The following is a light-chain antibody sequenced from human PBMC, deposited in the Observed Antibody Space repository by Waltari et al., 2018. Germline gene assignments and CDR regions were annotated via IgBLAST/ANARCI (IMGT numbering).Light chain of an antibody. CDR3: QQYHSAPRT. CDR1: QNVVFSSNNKNY. Sequence: DIVMTQSPDSLAVSLGERATINCKSSQNVVFSSNNKNYLAWYQQKPGQPPRLLIYWASTRASGVPDRFSCSWSGTDFTLTISSLQAEDVAVYYCQQYHSAPRTFGQGTKVEIK. CDR2: WAS. J-gene: IGKJ1*01. V-gene: IGKV4-1*01.